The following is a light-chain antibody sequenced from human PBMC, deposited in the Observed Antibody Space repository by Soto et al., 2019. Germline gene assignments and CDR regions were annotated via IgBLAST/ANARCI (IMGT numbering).Light chain of an antibody. CDR1: QSISSSY. Sequence: EIVVTQSPGTLSLSPGERATLSCRASQSISSSYLAWYHQKPGQAPRLLIYAASIKATGIPDRFSGSGSVTDFTLTISRLEPEDFAVYYCQQYSSSSYNFGQGTQLAIK. V-gene: IGKV3-20*01. J-gene: IGKJ2*01. CDR3: QQYSSSSYN. CDR2: AAS.